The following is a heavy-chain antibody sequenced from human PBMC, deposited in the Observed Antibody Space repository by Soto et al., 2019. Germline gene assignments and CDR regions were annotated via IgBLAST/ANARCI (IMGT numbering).Heavy chain of an antibody. CDR1: GFTFSSYG. CDR2: IWYDGSNK. V-gene: IGHV3-33*01. D-gene: IGHD1-20*01. CDR3: ARDNSEFAYMDV. Sequence: HPGGSLRLSCAASGFTFSSYGMHWVRQAPGKGLEWVAVIWYDGSNKYYADSVKGRFTISRDNSKNTLYLQMNSLRAEDTAVYYCARDNSEFAYMDVWGKGTTVTVSS. J-gene: IGHJ6*03.